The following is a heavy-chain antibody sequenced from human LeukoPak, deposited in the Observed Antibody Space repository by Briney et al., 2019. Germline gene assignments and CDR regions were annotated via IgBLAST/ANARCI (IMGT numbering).Heavy chain of an antibody. V-gene: IGHV4-59*08. CDR1: GGSISSYY. J-gene: IGHJ3*02. CDR3: ARHNTPAKTFYSSSWYGKGAFDI. Sequence: KPSETLSLTCTVSGGSISSYYWSWIRQPPGKGLEWIGYIYNSGSTNYNPSLRSRVTISVGTSKNQFSLKLSSVTAADTAVYYCARHNTPAKTFYSSSWYGKGAFDIWGQGTMVTVSS. CDR2: IYNSGST. D-gene: IGHD6-13*01.